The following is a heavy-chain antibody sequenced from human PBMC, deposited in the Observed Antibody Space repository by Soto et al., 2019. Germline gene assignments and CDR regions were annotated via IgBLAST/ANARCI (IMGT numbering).Heavy chain of an antibody. D-gene: IGHD1-1*01. CDR1: GGSISSYY. Sequence: PSATLSLTCTVSGGSISSYYWSWIRQPPGKGLEWIGYIYYSGSTNYNPSLKSRVTISVDTSKNQFSLKLSSVTAADTAVYYCARRGQLEPYYYYYYMDVWGKGTTVTVSS. CDR3: ARRGQLEPYYYYYYMDV. CDR2: IYYSGST. V-gene: IGHV4-59*08. J-gene: IGHJ6*03.